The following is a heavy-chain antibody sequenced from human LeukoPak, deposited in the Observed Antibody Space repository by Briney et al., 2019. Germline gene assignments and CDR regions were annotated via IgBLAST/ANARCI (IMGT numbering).Heavy chain of an antibody. CDR2: ISPDDKTT. Sequence: GGSLRLSCAASGFTFSKNWLHWVRQAPGKGLVWVSRISPDDKTTSYADSVKGRFTVSRDDAKKTLYLQMNSLRAEDSSVYYCARPTTVTTISADAFDIWGQGTMVTVSS. D-gene: IGHD4-17*01. V-gene: IGHV3-74*01. CDR3: ARPTTVTTISADAFDI. CDR1: GFTFSKNW. J-gene: IGHJ3*02.